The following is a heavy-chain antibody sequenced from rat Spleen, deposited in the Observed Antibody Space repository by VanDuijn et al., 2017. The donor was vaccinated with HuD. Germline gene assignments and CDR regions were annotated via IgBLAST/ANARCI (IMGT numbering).Heavy chain of an antibody. J-gene: IGHJ4*01. CDR2: ITSGGSNT. Sequence: EVQLVESGGGLVQPGRSLKLSCEASGFIFNRYYMAWVRQAPKKGLEWVATITSGGSNTYYPDSVKGRFTISRDNAKSTLYLQMDSLRSEDTATYYCAKDRGLDAWGQGASVTVSS. CDR3: AKDRGLDA. CDR1: GFIFNRYY. V-gene: IGHV5-25*01.